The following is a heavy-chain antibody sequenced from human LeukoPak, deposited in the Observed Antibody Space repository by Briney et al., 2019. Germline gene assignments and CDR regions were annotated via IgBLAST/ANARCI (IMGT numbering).Heavy chain of an antibody. Sequence: SETLSLTCTVSGGSISSYYWSWIRQPAGKGLEWIGRIYTSGSTNYNPSLKSRVTMSVDTSKNQFSLKLSSVTAADTAVYYCAREGRVVPAFSLYHRRTATKYYFDYWGQGTLVTVSS. V-gene: IGHV4-4*07. D-gene: IGHD2-2*01. CDR3: AREGRVVPAFSLYHRRTATKYYFDY. CDR1: GGSISSYY. CDR2: IYTSGST. J-gene: IGHJ4*02.